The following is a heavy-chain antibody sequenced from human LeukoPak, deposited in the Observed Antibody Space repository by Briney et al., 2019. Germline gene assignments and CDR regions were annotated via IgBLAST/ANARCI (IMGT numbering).Heavy chain of an antibody. CDR2: INPNSGGT. CDR3: AREPYYYDSSGTEYYFDY. Sequence: ASVKVSCKASGYTFTGYQMHWVRQAPGQGLEWMGWINPNSGGTNYAQNLQGRVTMTRDTSISTAYMELSRLRSGDTAVYYCAREPYYYDSSGTEYYFDYWGQGTLVTVSS. J-gene: IGHJ4*02. V-gene: IGHV1-2*02. CDR1: GYTFTGYQ. D-gene: IGHD3-22*01.